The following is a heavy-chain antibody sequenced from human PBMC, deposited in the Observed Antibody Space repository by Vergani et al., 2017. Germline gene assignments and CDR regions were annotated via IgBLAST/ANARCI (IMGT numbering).Heavy chain of an antibody. CDR2: IIPIFGTA. CDR1: GGTFSSYA. V-gene: IGHV1-69*01. D-gene: IGHD6-6*01. CDR3: ARRSSSALGYYYIDV. J-gene: IGHJ6*03. Sequence: QVQLVQSGAEVKKPGSSVKVSCKASGGTFSSYAISWVRQAPGQGLEWMGGIIPIFGTANYAQKFQGRVTITAYESTSTAYMELSNLRSEDTAVYYCARRSSSALGYYYIDVWSKGTTVIVSS.